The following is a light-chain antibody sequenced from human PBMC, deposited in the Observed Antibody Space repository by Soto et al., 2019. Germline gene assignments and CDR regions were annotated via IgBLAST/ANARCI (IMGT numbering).Light chain of an antibody. V-gene: IGKV2-28*01. CDR1: QSLLHSNGYNY. CDR3: MQDLQTPRT. CDR2: LGS. Sequence: DIVMTQSPLSLPVTPGEPAFISCRSSQSLLHSNGYNYLDWYLQKPGQSPQLLIYLGSNRASGVPDRFSGSGSGTDFTLKISRVEAEDVGVYYCMQDLQTPRTFGQGTKVEIK. J-gene: IGKJ1*01.